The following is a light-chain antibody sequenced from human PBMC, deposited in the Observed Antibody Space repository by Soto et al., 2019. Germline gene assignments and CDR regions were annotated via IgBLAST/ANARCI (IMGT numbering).Light chain of an antibody. CDR1: QTISSNY. CDR3: QQYTSSLIT. V-gene: IGKV3-20*01. Sequence: QSPGTLSLSPGERATLCCRASQTISSNYLAWYQQKPGQAPRLLIYGASGRATGIPDRFSGSGSGTDFTLTISRLEPEDFAVYYCQQYTSSLITFGQGTRLEIK. CDR2: GAS. J-gene: IGKJ5*01.